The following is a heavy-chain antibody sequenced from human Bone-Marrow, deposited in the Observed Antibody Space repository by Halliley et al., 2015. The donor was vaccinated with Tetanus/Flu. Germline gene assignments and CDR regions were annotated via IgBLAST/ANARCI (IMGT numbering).Heavy chain of an antibody. CDR1: GGFINNYY. D-gene: IGHD3-22*01. CDR2: IHYSGST. V-gene: IGHV4-59*01. CDR3: ARDFFDSTGYIDY. J-gene: IGHJ4*02. Sequence: TLSLTCTVSGGFINNYYWTWTRQPPGKGLEWIGYIHYSGSTNYNPSLESRVTFSVDTSKNQFSLRLSSVTAADTAVYYCARDFFDSTGYIDYWGQGTLVTVSS.